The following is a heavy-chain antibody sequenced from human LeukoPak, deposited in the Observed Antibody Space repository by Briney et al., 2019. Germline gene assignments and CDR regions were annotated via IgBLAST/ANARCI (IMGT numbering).Heavy chain of an antibody. J-gene: IGHJ6*02. CDR1: GFTFTAHA. V-gene: IGHV3-64*02. D-gene: IGHD2-15*01. CDR2: ISTNRDTT. Sequence: PGGSLRLSCAAPGFTFTAHAMHWGRQAPGKGLEYVSTISTNRDTTYYADSVKGRFTISRDNSKNTLYLQMGSLRAEDMAVYYCARGRGVSSYDAMDVWGRGTTVTVSS. CDR3: ARGRGVSSYDAMDV.